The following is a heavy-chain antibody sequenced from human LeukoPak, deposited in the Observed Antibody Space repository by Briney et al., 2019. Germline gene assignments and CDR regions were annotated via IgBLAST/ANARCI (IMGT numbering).Heavy chain of an antibody. J-gene: IGHJ3*02. D-gene: IGHD6-13*01. Sequence: SGPTLVDPTQTLTLTCTFSGFSLSTSGVGVGWIPQPPGKALEGLALIYWDDDKRYSPSLKSRLTITKDTSKNQVVLTMTNMDPVDTATYYCALYYSSSWSLYDAFDIWGQGTMVTVSS. CDR1: GFSLSTSGVG. CDR2: IYWDDDK. V-gene: IGHV2-5*02. CDR3: ALYYSSSWSLYDAFDI.